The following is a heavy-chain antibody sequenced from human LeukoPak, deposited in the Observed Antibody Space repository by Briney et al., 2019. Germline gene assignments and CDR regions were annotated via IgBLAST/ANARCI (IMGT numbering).Heavy chain of an antibody. CDR3: ARSRHIVVVTAIPRYWYFDV. CDR2: IYHSGST. Sequence: PSETLSLTCAVSGGSISSSNWWSWVRQPPGKGLEWIGEIYHSGSTNYNPSLKSRVTISVDKSKNQFSLKLSSVTAADTAVYYCARSRHIVVVTAIPRYWYFDVWGRGTLVTVSS. D-gene: IGHD2-21*02. CDR1: GGSISSSNW. V-gene: IGHV4-4*02. J-gene: IGHJ2*01.